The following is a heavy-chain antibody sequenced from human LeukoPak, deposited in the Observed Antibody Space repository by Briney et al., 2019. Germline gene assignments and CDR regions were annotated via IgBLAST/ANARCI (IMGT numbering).Heavy chain of an antibody. CDR1: GFTFSSYW. Sequence: GGSLRLSCAASGFTFSSYWMHWVRQAPGKGLVWVSRINSDGSSTSYADSVKGRFTISRDNAKNTLYLRMNSLRAEDTAVYYCASIAAAGHNWFDPWGQGTLVTVSS. V-gene: IGHV3-74*01. J-gene: IGHJ5*02. D-gene: IGHD6-13*01. CDR3: ASIAAAGHNWFDP. CDR2: INSDGSST.